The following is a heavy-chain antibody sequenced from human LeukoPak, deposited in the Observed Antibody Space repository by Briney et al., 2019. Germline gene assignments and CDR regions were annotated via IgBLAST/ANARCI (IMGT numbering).Heavy chain of an antibody. CDR1: GVTFSRNA. V-gene: IGHV3-23*01. CDR3: ARGPYSSGWDLQYYYYGMDV. CDR2: ISGNGGST. J-gene: IGHJ6*02. Sequence: PGGSLRLSCAASGVTFSRNAMSWVRQAPGKGLEWVSSISGNGGSTYYADSVKGRFTISRDNSKNTLYLQMNSLRAEDTAVYYCARGPYSSGWDLQYYYYGMDVWGQGTTVTVSS. D-gene: IGHD6-19*01.